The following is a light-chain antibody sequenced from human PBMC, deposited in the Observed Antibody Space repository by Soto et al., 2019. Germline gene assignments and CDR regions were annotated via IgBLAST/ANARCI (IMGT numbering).Light chain of an antibody. V-gene: IGKV3-15*01. CDR1: QSVGRN. Sequence: EIVMTQSPVALSVSPGESAALSCRASQSVGRNFAWYQQRPGQAPRVLIYGTSTRATGVPARFSGSGSGTDFTLTISSLQSEDFAVYDCQQYNKWPYTFGQGTRLEIK. J-gene: IGKJ2*01. CDR2: GTS. CDR3: QQYNKWPYT.